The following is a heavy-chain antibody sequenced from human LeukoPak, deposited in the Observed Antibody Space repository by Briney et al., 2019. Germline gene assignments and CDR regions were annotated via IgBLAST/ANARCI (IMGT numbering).Heavy chain of an antibody. CDR3: ARSEYSRREQGAFDI. V-gene: IGHV4-59*01. D-gene: IGHD6-13*01. CDR1: GGSISSYY. Sequence: SETLSLTCTVSGGSISSYYWSWIRQPPGKGLEWIGYIYYSGSTNYNPSLKSRVTISVDTSKNQFSLKLSSVTTADTAVYYCARSEYSRREQGAFDIWGQGTMVTVSS. J-gene: IGHJ3*02. CDR2: IYYSGST.